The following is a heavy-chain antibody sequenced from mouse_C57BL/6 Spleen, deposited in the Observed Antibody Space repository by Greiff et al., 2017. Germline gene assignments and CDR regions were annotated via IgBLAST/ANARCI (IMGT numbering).Heavy chain of an antibody. Sequence: VQVVESGPGLVAPSQSLSITCTVSGFSLTSYAISWVRQPPGKGLEWLGVIWTGGGTNYNSAPKSRLSISKDNSKSQVFLKMNSLQTDDTARYYCARIGGDYYGSSSLDYWGQGTTLTVSS. J-gene: IGHJ2*01. CDR1: GFSLTSYA. CDR2: IWTGGGT. CDR3: ARIGGDYYGSSSLDY. V-gene: IGHV2-9-1*01. D-gene: IGHD1-1*01.